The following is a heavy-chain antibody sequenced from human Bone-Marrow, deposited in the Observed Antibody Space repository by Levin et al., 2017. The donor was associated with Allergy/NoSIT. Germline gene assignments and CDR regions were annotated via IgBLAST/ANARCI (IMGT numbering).Heavy chain of an antibody. CDR2: IIPVFDAT. Sequence: KISCKSSGGTFSTYTITWVRQAPGQGLEWMGGIIPVFDATNYAQKFQGRVTITADESTRTAYMELRNLRSEDTAVYYCARGVRSSSSWYGIEYWGQGTLVTVSS. CDR3: ARGVRSSSSWYGIEY. D-gene: IGHD6-13*01. J-gene: IGHJ4*02. CDR1: GGTFSTYT. V-gene: IGHV1-69*01.